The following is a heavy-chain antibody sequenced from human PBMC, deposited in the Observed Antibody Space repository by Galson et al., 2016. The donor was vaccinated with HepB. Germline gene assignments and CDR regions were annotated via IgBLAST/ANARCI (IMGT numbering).Heavy chain of an antibody. Sequence: SLRLSCAASGFTISNYVMTWVRQAPGMGLEWVSGISTTGSTTYYADSVKGRFTISRDNSKNTLYLQMSGLRDEDTAVYFCARAAGDYGNDGFPNFDYWGQGTLVTVSS. J-gene: IGHJ4*02. CDR2: ISTTGSTT. V-gene: IGHV3-23*01. D-gene: IGHD4-17*01. CDR1: GFTISNYV. CDR3: ARAAGDYGNDGFPNFDY.